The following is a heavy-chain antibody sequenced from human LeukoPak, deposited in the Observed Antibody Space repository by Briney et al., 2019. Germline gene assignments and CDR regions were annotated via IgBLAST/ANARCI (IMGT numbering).Heavy chain of an antibody. Sequence: SETLSLTCTVSGGSISSSSYYWGWIRQPPGKGLEWIGSIYYSGSTYYNPSLKSRVTISVDTSKNQFSLKLSSVTAADTAVYYCAGGTQLWLNDYWGQGTLVTVSS. V-gene: IGHV4-39*07. J-gene: IGHJ4*02. D-gene: IGHD5-18*01. CDR1: GGSISSSSYY. CDR2: IYYSGST. CDR3: AGGTQLWLNDY.